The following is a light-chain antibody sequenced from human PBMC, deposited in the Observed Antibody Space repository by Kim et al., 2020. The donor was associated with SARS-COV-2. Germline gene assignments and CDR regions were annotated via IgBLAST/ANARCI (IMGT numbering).Light chain of an antibody. CDR1: QGISSY. V-gene: IGKV1-8*01. J-gene: IGKJ3*01. CDR3: QQYYSLPT. Sequence: SASTGDRVTITCRASQGISSYLAWYQQKPGKAPKLLIYAASTLQSGVPSRFSGSGSGTDFTLTISCLQSEDFATYYCQQYYSLPTFGPGTKVDIK. CDR2: AAS.